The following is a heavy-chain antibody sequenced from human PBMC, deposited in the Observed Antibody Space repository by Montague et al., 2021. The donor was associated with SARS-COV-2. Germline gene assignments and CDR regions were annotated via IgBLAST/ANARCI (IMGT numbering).Heavy chain of an antibody. V-gene: IGHV2-70*11. CDR3: ARRTYDILTGYDYGMDV. Sequence: PALVKPTQTLTLTCTFSGLSLSTSGMCVSWIRQPPGKALEWLARIDWDDDKYYSTSLKTRLTISKDTSKNQVVLTMTNMDPVDTATYYCARRTYDILTGYDYGMDVWGQRTTVTVSS. D-gene: IGHD3-9*01. CDR1: GLSLSTSGMC. J-gene: IGHJ6*02. CDR2: IDWDDDK.